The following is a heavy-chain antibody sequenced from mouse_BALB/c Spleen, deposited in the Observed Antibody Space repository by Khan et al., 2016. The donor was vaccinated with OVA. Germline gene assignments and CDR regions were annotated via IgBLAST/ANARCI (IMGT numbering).Heavy chain of an antibody. D-gene: IGHD4-1*01. Sequence: QVQLQQSGAELARPGASVKLSCKASGYTFSDYYINWVKQRTGQGLEWIGEIYPGRGNTYYNETFKGKATLTADKSSSTAYMQFSSLTSEDSAVYFCARSGTGSFLYWGQGTLVTGAA. CDR3: ARSGTGSFLY. J-gene: IGHJ3*01. CDR1: GYTFSDYY. V-gene: IGHV1-77*01. CDR2: IYPGRGNT.